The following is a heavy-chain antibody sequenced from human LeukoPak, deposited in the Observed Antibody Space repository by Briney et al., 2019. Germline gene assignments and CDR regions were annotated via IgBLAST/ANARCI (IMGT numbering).Heavy chain of an antibody. J-gene: IGHJ4*02. CDR2: INHSGST. V-gene: IGHV4-34*01. CDR1: GGSFSGYY. D-gene: IGHD6-13*01. CDR3: ARHLFAPRTGYLFDY. Sequence: SETLSLTCAVYGGSFSGYYWSWIRQPPGKGLEWIGEINHSGSTNYNPSLKSRATISEDTSKNQFSLKLSSVTAADTAVYSCARHLFAPRTGYLFDYWGQGTLVTVSS.